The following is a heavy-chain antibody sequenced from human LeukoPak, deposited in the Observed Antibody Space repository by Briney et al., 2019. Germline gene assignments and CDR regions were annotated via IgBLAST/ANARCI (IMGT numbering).Heavy chain of an antibody. D-gene: IGHD1-26*01. J-gene: IGHJ2*01. V-gene: IGHV4-59*01. CDR1: GSPISSSF. CDR3: ARRGANSGSYSHFDL. CDR2: IYYSGST. Sequence: SETLSLTCTVSGSPISSSFWSWIRQPPGKGLEWIGHIYYSGSTNYNPSLKSRVIISVDTSKNQFSLKLSSVTAADTAVYSCARRGANSGSYSHFDLWGRGTLVTVSA.